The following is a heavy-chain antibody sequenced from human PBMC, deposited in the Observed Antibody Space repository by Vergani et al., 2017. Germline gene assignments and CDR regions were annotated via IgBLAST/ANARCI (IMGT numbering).Heavy chain of an antibody. CDR2: ISPDGFST. V-gene: IGHV1-46*01. CDR1: GYTFTAYY. D-gene: IGHD2-15*01. CDR3: ARGPDRYCSGGSCYLYWYFDL. J-gene: IGHJ2*01. Sequence: QVQLVQSGAEVGKPGASVKISCKASGYTFTAYYIHWVRQAPEQGLEWVGVISPDGFSTFYAQKFQGRVTITADESTSTAYMELSSLRSEDTAVYYCARGPDRYCSGGSCYLYWYFDLWGRGTLVTVSS.